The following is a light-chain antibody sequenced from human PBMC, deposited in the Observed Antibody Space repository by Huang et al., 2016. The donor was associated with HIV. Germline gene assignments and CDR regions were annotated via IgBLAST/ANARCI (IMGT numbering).Light chain of an antibody. V-gene: IGKV2-28*01. CDR3: MQTLQTPPWT. CDR2: LSS. J-gene: IGKJ1*01. CDR1: QSLLHSNGYNS. Sequence: DIVLTQSPLSLPVTPGEPASISCRSSQSLLHSNGYNSLDWYLQKPGQSPQFLIYLSSNRASGVPDRLSGSGSGTDFTLKISRVEAEDVGFYYCMQTLQTPPWTFGQGTKVEIK.